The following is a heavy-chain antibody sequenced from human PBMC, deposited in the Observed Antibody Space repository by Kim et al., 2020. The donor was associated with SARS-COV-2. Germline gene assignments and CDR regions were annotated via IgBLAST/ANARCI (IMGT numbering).Heavy chain of an antibody. Sequence: GGSLRLSCAASGFPFTTYNMTWVRQAAGKGLEWVANIRSDGSERSYVDSVKGRFTISRDNAKSSVYLQMNSLRGEDTAVYYCARGGGQYSSIWGQGTLVT. D-gene: IGHD2-21*01. CDR3: ARGGGQYSSI. CDR2: IRSDGSER. J-gene: IGHJ4*02. CDR1: GFPFTTYN. V-gene: IGHV3-7*01.